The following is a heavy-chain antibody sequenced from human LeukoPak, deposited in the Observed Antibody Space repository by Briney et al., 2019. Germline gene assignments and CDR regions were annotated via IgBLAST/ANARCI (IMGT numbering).Heavy chain of an antibody. CDR2: INTDSTTI. CDR3: ARGLWYYDSRDYAVGVYFDS. Sequence: PGGSLRLSCAASRWTFRTYSMNCVRQAPGKGLEWVSYINTDSTTIHYADSVKGRFSISRDNAKNSLYLQMNSLRAEDTAVYYFARGLWYYDSRDYAVGVYFDSWGQGTLVTVSS. CDR1: RWTFRTYS. J-gene: IGHJ4*02. D-gene: IGHD3-22*01. V-gene: IGHV3-48*01.